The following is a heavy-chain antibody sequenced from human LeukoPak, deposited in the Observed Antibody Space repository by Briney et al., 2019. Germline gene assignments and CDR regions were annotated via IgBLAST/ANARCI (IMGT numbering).Heavy chain of an antibody. V-gene: IGHV4-61*02. CDR3: ARALCINGICERFDP. CDR2: IETSGST. D-gene: IGHD2-8*01. CDR1: GASISSGGYF. J-gene: IGHJ5*02. Sequence: SQTLSLTCTVSGASISSGGYFWSWIRQPAGKGVEWIGRIETSGSTNYNPSLKSRVTISVDTSKNQFSLKLRSVTAADTAVYYCARALCINGICERFDPWGQGTLVTVSS.